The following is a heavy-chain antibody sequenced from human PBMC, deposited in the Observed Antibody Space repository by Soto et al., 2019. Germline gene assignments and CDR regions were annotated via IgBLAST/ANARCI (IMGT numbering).Heavy chain of an antibody. V-gene: IGHV1-2*04. CDR3: ARGYCSGGSCYSDDAFDI. D-gene: IGHD2-15*01. CDR2: INPNSGST. J-gene: IGHJ3*02. Sequence: ASVKVSCKSSGYTFTGYYMHWVRQAPGQVLGWMGWINPNSGSTNYAQKFQGWVTMTRDTSIGTAYMELSRLRSDDTAVYYCARGYCSGGSCYSDDAFDIWGQGTMVTVSS. CDR1: GYTFTGYY.